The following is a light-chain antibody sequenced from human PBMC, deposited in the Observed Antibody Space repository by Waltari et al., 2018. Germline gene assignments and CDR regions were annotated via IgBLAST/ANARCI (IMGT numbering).Light chain of an antibody. Sequence: QSALTQPASGSGSPGQSITISCTGTSSDVGSYNLVSWYQQHPGKAPKLMIYEGSKRPSGVSNRFSGSKSGNTASLTISGLQAEDEADYYCCSYAGSSTFAFGGGTKLTVL. CDR1: SSDVGSYNL. J-gene: IGLJ2*01. V-gene: IGLV2-23*03. CDR2: EGS. CDR3: CSYAGSSTFA.